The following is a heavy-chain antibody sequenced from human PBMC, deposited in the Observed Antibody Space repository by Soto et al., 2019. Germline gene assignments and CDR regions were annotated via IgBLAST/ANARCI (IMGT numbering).Heavy chain of an antibody. J-gene: IGHJ4*02. D-gene: IGHD2-2*01. CDR2: IYYTGST. Sequence: QLQLQESGPGLVKPSETLSLTCTVSDGSMSSRTNYWGWIRQPPGKGLEWIGSIYYTGSTYYNPSLKSRLTISLDTSKNQFSLELTSMTAADTAVYYCARLYSSSWLLPAYWGQGTLVSVSS. CDR1: DGSMSSRTNY. V-gene: IGHV4-39*01. CDR3: ARLYSSSWLLPAY.